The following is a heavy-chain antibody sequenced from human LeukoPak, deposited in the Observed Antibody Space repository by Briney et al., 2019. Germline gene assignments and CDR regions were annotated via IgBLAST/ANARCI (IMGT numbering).Heavy chain of an antibody. V-gene: IGHV1-46*01. CDR1: GYTFTSYY. J-gene: IGHJ4*02. D-gene: IGHD1-1*01. CDR3: ARDGERERGQYYFDY. CDR2: INPSGGST. Sequence: ASVKVSCKASGYTFTSYYMHWVRQAPGQGLEWMGIINPSGGSTSYAQKFQGRVTMTRDMSTSTVYMELSSLRSEDTAVYYCARDGERERGQYYFDYWGQGTLVTVSS.